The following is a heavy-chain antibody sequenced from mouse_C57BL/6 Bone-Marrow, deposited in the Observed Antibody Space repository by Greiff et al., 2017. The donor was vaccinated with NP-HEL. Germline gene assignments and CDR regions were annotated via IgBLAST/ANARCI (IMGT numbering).Heavy chain of an antibody. CDR1: GYTFTSYT. D-gene: IGHD2-3*01. Sequence: QVQLQQSGAELARPGASVKMSCKASGYTFTSYTMHWVKQRPGQGLEWIGYINPSSGYTKYNQKFKDKATLTADKSSSTAYMQRSSLTSEDSAVYYCASYYDGYSYWYFDVWGTGTTVTVSS. CDR2: INPSSGYT. CDR3: ASYYDGYSYWYFDV. V-gene: IGHV1-4*01. J-gene: IGHJ1*03.